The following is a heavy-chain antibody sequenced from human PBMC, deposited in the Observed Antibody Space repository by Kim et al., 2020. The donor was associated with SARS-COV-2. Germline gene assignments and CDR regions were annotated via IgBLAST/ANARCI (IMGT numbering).Heavy chain of an antibody. Sequence: GGSLRLSCTASGFTFSPYTVSWVRQAPGKGLEWVSSITGDGSSTYYADSVKGRFTISRDNSKNTLCLQMNSLRDEDTAAYYCARERAGYYFDCWGQGTLLTVSS. J-gene: IGHJ4*02. D-gene: IGHD2-15*01. CDR2: ITGDGSST. CDR3: ARERAGYYFDC. V-gene: IGHV3-23*01. CDR1: GFTFSPYT.